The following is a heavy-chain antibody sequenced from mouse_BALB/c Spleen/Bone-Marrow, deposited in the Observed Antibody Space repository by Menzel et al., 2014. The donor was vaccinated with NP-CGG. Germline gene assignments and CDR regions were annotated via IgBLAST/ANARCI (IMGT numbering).Heavy chain of an antibody. J-gene: IGHJ4*01. CDR2: ISNLAYSI. CDR1: GFTFSDYG. V-gene: IGHV5-15*02. Sequence: EVKVIESGGGLVQPGGSRKLSCAASGFTFSDYGMAWVRQAPGKGPEWVAFISNLAYSIYYADTVTVRFTISRENAKNTLYLEMSSLRSEDTAMYYCATIYYGNSYAMDYWGQGTSVTVSS. D-gene: IGHD2-1*01. CDR3: ATIYYGNSYAMDY.